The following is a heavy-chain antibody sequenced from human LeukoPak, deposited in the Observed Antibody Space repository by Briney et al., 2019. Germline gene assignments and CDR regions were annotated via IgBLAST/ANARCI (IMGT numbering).Heavy chain of an antibody. D-gene: IGHD6-6*01. J-gene: IGHJ6*02. CDR2: ISSSGSTI. Sequence: GGSLRLSRAASGFTFSSYEMNWVRQAPGKGLEWVSYISSSGSTIYYADSVKGRFTISRDNAKNSLYLQMNSLRAEDTAVYYCARDQGIAARGGMDVWGQGTTVTVSS. CDR1: GFTFSSYE. V-gene: IGHV3-48*03. CDR3: ARDQGIAARGGMDV.